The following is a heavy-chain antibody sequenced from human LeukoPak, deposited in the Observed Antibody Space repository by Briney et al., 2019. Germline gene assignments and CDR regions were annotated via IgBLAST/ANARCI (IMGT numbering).Heavy chain of an antibody. CDR1: AGSVSSHF. CDR3: ARQHYYDSGGFSTYFDY. J-gene: IGHJ4*02. CDR2: LYTSGST. Sequence: SETLSLTCTVSAGSVSSHFWSWIRQPAGKGLEWIGRLYTSGSTNYNPALKSRVTMSVDTSKNQFSLKLHSVTAADTAEYYCARQHYYDSGGFSTYFDYWVQGTLVTVSS. V-gene: IGHV4-4*07. D-gene: IGHD3-22*01.